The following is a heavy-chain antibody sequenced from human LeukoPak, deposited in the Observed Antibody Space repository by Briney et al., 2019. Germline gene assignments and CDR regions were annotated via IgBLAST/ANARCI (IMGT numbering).Heavy chain of an antibody. J-gene: IGHJ3*02. D-gene: IGHD6-13*01. CDR2: IYPGDSDT. V-gene: IGHV5-51*01. CDR1: GYSFTNYW. CDR3: ARHSRYRSSWYNPLVQPNDVFDI. Sequence: GESLKISCKGSGYSFTNYWIGWVRQMPGKGLEWMGIIYPGDSDTRYSPSFQGQVTISADKSISTADLQWSSLKASDTAMYYCARHSRYRSSWYNPLVQPNDVFDIWGQGTMVTVSS.